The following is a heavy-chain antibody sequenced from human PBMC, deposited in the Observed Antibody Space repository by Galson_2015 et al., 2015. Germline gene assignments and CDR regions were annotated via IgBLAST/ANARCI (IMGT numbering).Heavy chain of an antibody. D-gene: IGHD6-6*01. CDR3: ASYRIAARNAFDI. CDR2: IYYSGST. J-gene: IGHJ3*02. CDR1: GGSISSGDYY. V-gene: IGHV4-30-4*01. Sequence: TLSLTCTVSGGSISSGDYYWSWIRRPPGKGLEWIGYIYYSGSTYYNPSLKSRVTISVDASKNQFSLKLSSVTAADTAVYYCASYRIAARNAFDIWGQGTMVTVSS.